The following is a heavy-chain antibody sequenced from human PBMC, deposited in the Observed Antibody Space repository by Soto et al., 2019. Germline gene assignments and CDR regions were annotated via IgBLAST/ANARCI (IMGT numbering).Heavy chain of an antibody. CDR1: GFTFSSYS. CDR2: ISSSSSYI. J-gene: IGHJ4*02. CDR3: AREDYSNFDY. Sequence: LRLSCAASGFTFSSYSMNWVRQAPGKGLEWVSSISSSSSYIYSADSVKGRFTISRDNAKNSLYLQMNSLRAEDTAVYYCAREDYSNFDYWGQGTLVTVSS. D-gene: IGHD4-4*01. V-gene: IGHV3-21*01.